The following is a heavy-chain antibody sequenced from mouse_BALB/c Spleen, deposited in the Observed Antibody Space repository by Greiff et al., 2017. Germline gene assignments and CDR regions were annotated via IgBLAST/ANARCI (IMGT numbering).Heavy chain of an antibody. CDR3: ARDRGNYAAY. Sequence: QVQLQQSGPGLVAPSQSLSITCTVSGFSLTSYGVHWVRQPPGKGLEWLGVIWAGGSTNYNSALMSRLSISKDNSKSQVFLKMNSLQTDDTAMYYCARDRGNYAAYWGQGTLVTVSA. V-gene: IGHV2-9*02. J-gene: IGHJ3*01. D-gene: IGHD2-1*01. CDR1: GFSLTSYG. CDR2: IWAGGST.